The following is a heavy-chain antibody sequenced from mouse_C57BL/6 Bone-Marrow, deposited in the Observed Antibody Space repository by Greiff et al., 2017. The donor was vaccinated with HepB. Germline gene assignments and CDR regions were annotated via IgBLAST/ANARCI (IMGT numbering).Heavy chain of an antibody. D-gene: IGHD2-3*01. CDR1: GYSITSGYY. V-gene: IGHV3-6*01. CDR3: ARGNGYYPFAY. Sequence: EVQLQQSGPGLVKPSQSLSLTCSVTGYSITSGYYWNWIRQFPGNKLEWMGYISYDGSNNYNPSLKNRITITRDTSKNQFVLKLNSVTTEDTATYYCARGNGYYPFAYWGQGTLVTVSA. J-gene: IGHJ3*01. CDR2: ISYDGSN.